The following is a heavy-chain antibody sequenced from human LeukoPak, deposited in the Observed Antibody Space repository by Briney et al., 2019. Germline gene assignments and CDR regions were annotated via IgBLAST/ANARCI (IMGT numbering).Heavy chain of an antibody. J-gene: IGHJ6*03. V-gene: IGHV3-23*01. CDR2: ISGSGGST. D-gene: IGHD3-10*01. Sequence: GGSLRLSCAASGFTFSIYAMSLVRQAPGKGLEWVSAISGSGGSTYYADSVKGRFTISRDNSKNTLYLQMNSLRAEDTAVYYCAKDLHYYGSGNYMDVWGKGTTVTVSS. CDR1: GFTFSIYA. CDR3: AKDLHYYGSGNYMDV.